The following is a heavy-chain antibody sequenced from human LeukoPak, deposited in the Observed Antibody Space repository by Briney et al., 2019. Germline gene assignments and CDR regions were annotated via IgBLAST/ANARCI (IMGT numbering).Heavy chain of an antibody. CDR2: IYYSGST. CDR3: ARGDLTYYDFWSGYFGAFDY. Sequence: SETLSLTCTVSGGSISSGGYYWSWIRQHPGKGLEWIGYIYYSGSTYYNPSLKSRVTISVDTSKNQFSLKLSSVTAADTAVYYCARGDLTYYDFWSGYFGAFDYWGQGTLVTVSS. J-gene: IGHJ4*02. D-gene: IGHD3-3*01. CDR1: GGSISSGGYY. V-gene: IGHV4-31*03.